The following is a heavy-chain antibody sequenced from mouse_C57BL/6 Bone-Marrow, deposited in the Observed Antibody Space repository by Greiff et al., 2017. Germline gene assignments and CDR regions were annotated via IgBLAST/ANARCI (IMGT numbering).Heavy chain of an antibody. V-gene: IGHV1-7*01. D-gene: IGHD5-1*01. J-gene: IGHJ3*01. Sequence: QVQLQQSGAELAKPGASVKLSCKASGYTFTSYWMHWVKQRPGQGLEWIGYINPSSGSTKFNQEFKDKDTLNADKSSSTAYMQLSSLTYEDSAVYYCARLVPPFAYWGQGTLVTVSA. CDR2: INPSSGST. CDR3: ARLVPPFAY. CDR1: GYTFTSYW.